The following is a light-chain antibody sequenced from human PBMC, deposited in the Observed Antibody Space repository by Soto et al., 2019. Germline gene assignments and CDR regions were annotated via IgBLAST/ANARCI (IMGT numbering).Light chain of an antibody. Sequence: EIVLTQSPGTLSLSPGERGTLSCRASQSVTSSYIAWYQQKSGQAPRLLLYGASSRATGIPDRFRGSGSGTDFTLTISRLEPEDFAVYYCQQYGSSSTFGQGTQLEIK. CDR3: QQYGSSST. CDR1: QSVTSSY. V-gene: IGKV3-20*01. CDR2: GAS. J-gene: IGKJ5*01.